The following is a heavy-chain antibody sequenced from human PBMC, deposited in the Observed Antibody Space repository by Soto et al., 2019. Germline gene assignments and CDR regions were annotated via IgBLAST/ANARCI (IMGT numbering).Heavy chain of an antibody. D-gene: IGHD6-6*01. V-gene: IGHV4-59*01. CDR2: IYYSGST. CDR1: GVSISSYY. CDR3: ARDRMIAARGYGINFYYYGMDA. J-gene: IGHJ6*02. Sequence: AATLSLACTVPGVSISSYYWSWLRQPPGKGLEWIRYIYYSGSTNYNPSLKSRVTISVDTSKNQFSLKLSSVTAADTAVYYCARDRMIAARGYGINFYYYGMDAWDQGRPVNVS.